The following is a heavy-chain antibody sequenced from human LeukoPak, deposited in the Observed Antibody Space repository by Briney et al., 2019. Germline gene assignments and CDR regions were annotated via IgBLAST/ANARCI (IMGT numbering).Heavy chain of an antibody. CDR2: IYPGESDN. D-gene: IGHD5-18*01. V-gene: IGHV5-51*01. CDR1: GSPFTSYW. CDR3: AGQRYSYGPEVDY. Sequence: GGSLQIPCQGSGSPFTSYWIGWARRLPGKGWEWWGIIYPGESDNRSSPSFQGQVTISADKSISTAYLQWSSLKASDTAMYYCAGQRYSYGPEVDYWGQGTLVTVSS. J-gene: IGHJ4*02.